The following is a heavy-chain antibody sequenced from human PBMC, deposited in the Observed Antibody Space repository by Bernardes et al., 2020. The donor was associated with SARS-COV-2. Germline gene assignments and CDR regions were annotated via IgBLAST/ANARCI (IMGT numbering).Heavy chain of an antibody. CDR3: AKTVGLGILTGFDA. Sequence: GGSLRLSCSASGFSDYPMSWVRQTPGKGLEWVSTISGSGGSTYDADSVKGRFTISRDNSRTTLYLQMDSLRVEDTATYYCAKTVGLGILTGFDAWGQGTLVTVSS. CDR1: GFSDYP. J-gene: IGHJ4*02. CDR2: ISGSGGST. D-gene: IGHD3-9*01. V-gene: IGHV3-23*01.